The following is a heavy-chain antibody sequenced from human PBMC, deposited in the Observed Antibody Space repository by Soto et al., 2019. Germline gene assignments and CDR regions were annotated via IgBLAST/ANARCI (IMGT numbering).Heavy chain of an antibody. CDR2: IYYSGST. CDR1: GGSISSGDYY. V-gene: IGHV4-30-4*01. Sequence: SETLSLTCTVSGGSISSGDYYWSWIRQPPGKGLEWIGYIYYSGSTYYNPSLKSRVTISVDTSKNQFSLKLSSVTAADTAVYYCAGELRGADSYGYSSGQGTPVTGSS. D-gene: IGHD5-18*01. CDR3: AGELRGADSYGYS. J-gene: IGHJ4*02.